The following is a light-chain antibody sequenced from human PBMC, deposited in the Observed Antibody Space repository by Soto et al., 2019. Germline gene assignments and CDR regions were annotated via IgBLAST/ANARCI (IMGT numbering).Light chain of an antibody. CDR2: GAS. CDR1: QSVSSN. Sequence: EIVMTQSPATLSVSPGERATLSCRASQSVSSNLAWYQQKPGQAPRLLIYGASTRATGIPARFSGSGSGTEFTLTISRLEPEDFAVYYCQQYHTSPITFGQGTRLEIK. CDR3: QQYHTSPIT. J-gene: IGKJ5*01. V-gene: IGKV3-15*01.